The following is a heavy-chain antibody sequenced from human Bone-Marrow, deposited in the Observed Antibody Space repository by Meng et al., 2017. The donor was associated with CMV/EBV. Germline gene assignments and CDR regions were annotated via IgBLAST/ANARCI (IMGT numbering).Heavy chain of an antibody. D-gene: IGHD2-21*01. CDR1: GGSISSYY. V-gene: IGHV4-59*01. J-gene: IGHJ3*02. CDR3: ARNGGDDAFDI. Sequence: SETLSLTCTVSGGSISSYYWSWIRQPPGKGLEWIGYIYYSGSTNYNPSLKSRVTISVDTSKNQFSLKLGSVTAADTAVYYCARNGGDDAFDIWGQGTMVTVSS. CDR2: IYYSGST.